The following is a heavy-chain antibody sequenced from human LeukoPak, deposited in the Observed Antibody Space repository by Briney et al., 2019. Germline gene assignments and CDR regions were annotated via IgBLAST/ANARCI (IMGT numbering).Heavy chain of an antibody. Sequence: ASVKVSCKASGYTFTSYYMHWVRQAPGQGLEWMGWISAYNGNTNYAQKLQGRVTMTTDTSTSTAYMDLRSLRSDDTALYYCARLDYDILTGPPGYWGQGTLVTVSS. CDR1: GYTFTSYY. CDR2: ISAYNGNT. J-gene: IGHJ4*02. V-gene: IGHV1-18*04. CDR3: ARLDYDILTGPPGY. D-gene: IGHD3-9*01.